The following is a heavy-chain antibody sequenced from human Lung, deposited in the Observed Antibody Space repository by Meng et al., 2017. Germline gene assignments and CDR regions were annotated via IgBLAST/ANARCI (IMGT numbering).Heavy chain of an antibody. J-gene: IGHJ4*02. CDR3: ARGVGSLDF. CDR2: VYSSGSA. V-gene: IGHV4-4*07. D-gene: IGHD5/OR15-5a*01. CDR1: GGSISGYF. Sequence: QLQLQESGPGLVKPSETLSLTCDVSGGSISGYFWTWIRQPAGKGLDWIGRVYSSGSANYNPSLKSRVTMSVDRSKNQFSLQLTSVTAADTAVYYCARGVGSLDFWGQGALVTVSS.